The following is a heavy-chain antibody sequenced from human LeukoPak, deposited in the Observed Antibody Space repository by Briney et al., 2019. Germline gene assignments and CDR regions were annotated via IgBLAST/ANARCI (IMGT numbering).Heavy chain of an antibody. D-gene: IGHD3-10*01. CDR1: GGSISSSSYY. J-gene: IGHJ4*02. V-gene: IGHV4-39*07. CDR3: ARVSHSGGLVIYDY. CDR2: IYYSGSA. Sequence: SETLSLTCTVSGGSISSSSYYWGWIRQPPGKGLEWIGSIYYSGSAYYNPSLKSRVSISVDTSKNQFSLKLRSVTAADTAVYYCARVSHSGGLVIYDYWGQGTLVTVSP.